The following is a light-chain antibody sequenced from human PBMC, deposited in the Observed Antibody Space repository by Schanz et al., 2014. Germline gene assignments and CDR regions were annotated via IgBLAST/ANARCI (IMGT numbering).Light chain of an antibody. CDR3: QQYNNWPRT. J-gene: IGKJ1*01. CDR2: GAS. Sequence: EILMTQSPATLSVSPGERATLSCRASQSVSSSYLAWYQQKPGQAPRLLIYGASTRATGIPARFSGSGSGTEFTLTISSLQSEDFAVYYCQQYNNWPRTFGQGTKVEI. CDR1: QSVSSSY. V-gene: IGKV3-15*01.